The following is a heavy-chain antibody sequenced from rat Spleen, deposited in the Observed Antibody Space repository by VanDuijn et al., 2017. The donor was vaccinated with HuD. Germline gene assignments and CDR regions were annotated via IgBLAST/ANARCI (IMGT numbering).Heavy chain of an antibody. CDR1: GFTFSDYN. CDR3: AVAGFGY. J-gene: IGHJ2*01. V-gene: IGHV5-7*01. D-gene: IGHD4-4*01. Sequence: EVQLAESGGGLVQPGRSLKLSCAASGFTFSDYNMAWVRQAPKKGLEWVATISYDGTRTHYRDSVKGRFTVSRDNAKSTLYLQMNSLRSEDTATYYCAVAGFGYWGQGVMVTVSS. CDR2: ISYDGTRT.